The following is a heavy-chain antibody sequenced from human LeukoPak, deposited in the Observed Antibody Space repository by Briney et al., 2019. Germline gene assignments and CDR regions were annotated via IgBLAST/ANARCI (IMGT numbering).Heavy chain of an antibody. J-gene: IGHJ3*02. V-gene: IGHV3-23*01. CDR3: AKDESGSYWVGAFDI. D-gene: IGHD1-26*01. Sequence: GGSLRLSCAASGFTFSSYAMSWVRQAPGKGLEWVSAISGSGGSTYYADSEKGRFTISRDNSKNTLYLQMNSLRAEDTAVYYCAKDESGSYWVGAFDIWGQGTMVTVSS. CDR1: GFTFSSYA. CDR2: ISGSGGST.